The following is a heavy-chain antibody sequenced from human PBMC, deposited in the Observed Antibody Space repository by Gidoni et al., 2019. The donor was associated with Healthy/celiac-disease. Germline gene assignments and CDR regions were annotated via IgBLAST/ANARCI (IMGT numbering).Heavy chain of an antibody. D-gene: IGHD6-13*01. J-gene: IGHJ4*02. Sequence: EVQLLESGGGLVQPGGFTFSSYAMSWVRQAPGKGLEWVSAISGSGGSTYYADSVKGRFTISRDNSKNTLYLQMNSLRAEDTAVYYCAKGGSSSWLPLDYWGQGTLVTVSS. CDR2: ISGSGGST. CDR1: FTFSSYA. CDR3: AKGGSSSWLPLDY. V-gene: IGHV3-23*01.